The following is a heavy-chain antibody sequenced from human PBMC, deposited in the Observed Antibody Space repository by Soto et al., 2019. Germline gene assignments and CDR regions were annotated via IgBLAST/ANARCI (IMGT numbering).Heavy chain of an antibody. D-gene: IGHD6-13*01. V-gene: IGHV1-69*12. J-gene: IGHJ6*02. CDR2: IIPIFGTA. CDR3: ASDQGNGIAAAAVGHYYYYYGMDV. CDR1: GGTFSSYA. Sequence: QVQLVQSGAEVKKPGSSVKVSCKASGGTFSSYAISWVRQAPGQGLEWMGGIIPIFGTANYAQKFQGRVTITADESTSTAYMELSSLRSEDTAVYYCASDQGNGIAAAAVGHYYYYYGMDVWGQGTTVTVSS.